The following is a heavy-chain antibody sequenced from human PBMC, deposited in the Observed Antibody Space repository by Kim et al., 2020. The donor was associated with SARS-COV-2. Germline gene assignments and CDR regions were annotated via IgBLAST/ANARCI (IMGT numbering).Heavy chain of an antibody. V-gene: IGHV7-4-1*02. J-gene: IGHJ6*02. CDR2: INTNTGNP. D-gene: IGHD5-18*01. Sequence: ASVKVSCQASGYTFTSYAMNWVRQAPGQGLEWMGWINTNTGNPTYAQGFTGRFVFSLDTSVSTAYLQISSLKAEDTAVYYCARGTAMPDYYYYGMDVWGQGTTVTVSS. CDR3: ARGTAMPDYYYYGMDV. CDR1: GYTFTSYA.